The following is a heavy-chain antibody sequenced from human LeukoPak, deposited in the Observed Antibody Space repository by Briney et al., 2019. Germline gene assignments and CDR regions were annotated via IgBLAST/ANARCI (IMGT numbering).Heavy chain of an antibody. CDR1: GGTFSSYA. V-gene: IGHV1-2*02. J-gene: IGHJ4*02. CDR2: MNPNSGGT. CDR3: ARDRAMDY. Sequence: ASVKVSCKASGGTFSSYAISWVRQAPGQGLEWMGWMNPNSGGTDYAQKFQGRVTMTRDTSINTAYMELSRLRSDDTAVYYCARDRAMDYWGQGTLVTVSS.